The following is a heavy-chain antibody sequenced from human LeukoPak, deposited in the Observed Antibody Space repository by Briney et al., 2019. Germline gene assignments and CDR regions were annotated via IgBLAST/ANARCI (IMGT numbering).Heavy chain of an antibody. CDR1: RFTFSSFA. CDR2: IYSGGST. Sequence: GGSLRLSCAASRFTFSSFAMSWVRQAPGKGLEWVSVIYSGGSTYYADSVKGRFTISRDNSKNTLYLQMNSLRAEDTAVYYCARVRFASYSSGYFDYWGQGTLVTVSS. V-gene: IGHV3-53*01. J-gene: IGHJ4*02. CDR3: ARVRFASYSSGYFDY. D-gene: IGHD6-19*01.